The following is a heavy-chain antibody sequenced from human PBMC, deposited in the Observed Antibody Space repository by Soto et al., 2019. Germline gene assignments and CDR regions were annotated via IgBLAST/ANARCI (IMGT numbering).Heavy chain of an antibody. CDR3: ARVGAFYQSLDP. CDR2: IYYSGST. J-gene: IGHJ5*02. V-gene: IGHV4-59*08. D-gene: IGHD3-3*02. Sequence: SETLSLTCTVSGGSISSYYWSWIRQPPGNGLEGIGYIYYSGSTNYSPSLKSPVTLSLETSKSQFSLRLTSVTASDTAIYYCARVGAFYQSLDPWGKGTLVTVS. CDR1: GGSISSYY.